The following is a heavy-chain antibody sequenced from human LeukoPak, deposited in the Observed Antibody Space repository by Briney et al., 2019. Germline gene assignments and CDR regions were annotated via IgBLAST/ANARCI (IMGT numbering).Heavy chain of an antibody. D-gene: IGHD4-11*01. V-gene: IGHV4-39*07. J-gene: IGHJ4*02. Sequence: PSETLSLTCTVSGGSISSSSYYWGWIRQPPGKGLEWIGSIYYRGSTYYNPSLKSRVTISVDTSKNQFSLKLSSVTAADTAVYYCARGLAVTTRRDPHFDYWGQGTLVTVSS. CDR1: GGSISSSSYY. CDR2: IYYRGST. CDR3: ARGLAVTTRRDPHFDY.